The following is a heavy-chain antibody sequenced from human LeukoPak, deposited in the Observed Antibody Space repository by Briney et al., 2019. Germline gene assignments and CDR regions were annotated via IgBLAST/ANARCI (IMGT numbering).Heavy chain of an antibody. D-gene: IGHD6-6*01. V-gene: IGHV4-61*05. CDR1: GGSISSSSYY. J-gene: IGHJ3*02. CDR2: IYYSGST. CDR3: ASFEYSSSSRGAFDI. Sequence: MASETLSLTCTVSGGSISSSSYYWSWIRQPPGKGLEWIGYIYYSGSTNYNPSLKSRVTISVDTSKNQFSLKLSSVTAADTAVYYCASFEYSSSSRGAFDIWGQGTMVTVSS.